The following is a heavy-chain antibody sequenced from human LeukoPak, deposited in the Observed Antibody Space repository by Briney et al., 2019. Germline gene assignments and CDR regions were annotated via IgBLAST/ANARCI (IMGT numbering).Heavy chain of an antibody. V-gene: IGHV3-48*01. CDR3: ARDRVAIYDFWSGPRGYFDY. CDR1: GFTFSNYA. J-gene: IGHJ4*02. D-gene: IGHD3-3*01. CDR2: ISSHSTTI. Sequence: AGGSLRLSCAASGFTFSNYAMSWVRQAPGKGLEWVSYISSHSTTIYYADSVKGRFSISRDNGKNSLFLQMNSLRAEDTAVYYCARDRVAIYDFWSGPRGYFDYWGQGTLVTVSS.